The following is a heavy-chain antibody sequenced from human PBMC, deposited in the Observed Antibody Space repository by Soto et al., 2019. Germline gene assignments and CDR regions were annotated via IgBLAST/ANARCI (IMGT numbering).Heavy chain of an antibody. J-gene: IGHJ6*02. CDR2: IIPIFGTA. CDR1: GGTFSSYA. V-gene: IGHV1-69*06. CDR3: ARANYYDYVWGSYRPMDV. D-gene: IGHD3-16*02. Sequence: GASVKVSCKASGGTFSSYAISWVRQAPGQGLEWMGGIIPIFGTANYAQKFQGRVTITADKSTSTAYMELGSLRSEDTAVYYCARANYYDYVWGSYRPMDVWGQGTTVTVSS.